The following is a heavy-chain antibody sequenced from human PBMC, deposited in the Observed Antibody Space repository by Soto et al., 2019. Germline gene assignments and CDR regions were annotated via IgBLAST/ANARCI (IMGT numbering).Heavy chain of an antibody. D-gene: IGHD2-2*01. J-gene: IGHJ5*02. V-gene: IGHV4-34*01. Sequence: QVQLQQWGAGLLKPSESLSLTCAVYGGSFSGYYWSWIRQPPCKGLEWIGEINHSGSTNYNPSLKSRVTISVDTSKNQFSLKLSAVTAADTAVYYCARGCGPLPAASGWFDPWGQGTLVTVSS. CDR1: GGSFSGYY. CDR3: ARGCGPLPAASGWFDP. CDR2: INHSGST.